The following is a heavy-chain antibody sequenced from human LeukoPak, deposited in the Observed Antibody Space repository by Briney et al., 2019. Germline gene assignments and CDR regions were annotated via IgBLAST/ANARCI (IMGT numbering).Heavy chain of an antibody. Sequence: GASGKVSCKASGGTFSSYAISWVRQAPGQGLEWMGRIIPILGIANYAQKFQGRVTITADKSTSTAYMGLSSLRSEDTAVYYCARDPSSFGDNWFDPWGQGTLVTVSS. D-gene: IGHD3-16*01. CDR2: IIPILGIA. CDR3: ARDPSSFGDNWFDP. CDR1: GGTFSSYA. J-gene: IGHJ5*02. V-gene: IGHV1-69*04.